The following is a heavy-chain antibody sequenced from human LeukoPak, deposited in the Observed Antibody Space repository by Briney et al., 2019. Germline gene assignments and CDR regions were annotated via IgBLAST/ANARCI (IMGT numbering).Heavy chain of an antibody. CDR3: ASRSSIWSGYQDTLYYFDS. CDR1: GGSISSSSYY. V-gene: IGHV4-39*07. J-gene: IGHJ4*02. Sequence: SETLSLTCTVSGGSISSSSYYWGWIRQPPGKGLEWIGSIYHSGSTYYNPSLKSRVTISVDTSKNQFSLKLSSVTAADTAVYYCASRSSIWSGYQDTLYYFDSWGQGTLVTVSS. D-gene: IGHD3-3*01. CDR2: IYHSGST.